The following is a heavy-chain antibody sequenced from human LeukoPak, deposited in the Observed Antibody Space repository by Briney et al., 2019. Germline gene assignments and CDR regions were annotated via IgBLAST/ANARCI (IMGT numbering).Heavy chain of an antibody. V-gene: IGHV3-48*01. J-gene: IGHJ4*02. CDR2: ISSSSTI. D-gene: IGHD3-22*01. CDR3: ARDTPYYYDTSGYYHPPPTIDY. CDR1: GFTFSSYS. Sequence: GGSLRLSCAASGFTFSSYSMNWVRQAPGKGLEWVSYISSSSTIYNADSVRGRFTISRDNAKNSLYLQMNSLRAEDTAVYYCARDTPYYYDTSGYYHPPPTIDYWGQGTLVTVSS.